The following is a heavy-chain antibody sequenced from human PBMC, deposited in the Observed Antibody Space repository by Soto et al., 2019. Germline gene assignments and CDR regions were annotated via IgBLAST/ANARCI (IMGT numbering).Heavy chain of an antibody. Sequence: PGGSLRLSCAASGFTFSDYYMSWVRQAPGKGLEWVSYISSSGSTIYYTDSVKGRFTISRDNAKNSLYLQMNSLRAEDTAVYYCARVRGYSGYDRYYYYYYYMDVWGKGTTVTVSS. CDR3: ARVRGYSGYDRYYYYYYYMDV. J-gene: IGHJ6*03. V-gene: IGHV3-11*01. CDR1: GFTFSDYY. CDR2: ISSSGSTI. D-gene: IGHD5-12*01.